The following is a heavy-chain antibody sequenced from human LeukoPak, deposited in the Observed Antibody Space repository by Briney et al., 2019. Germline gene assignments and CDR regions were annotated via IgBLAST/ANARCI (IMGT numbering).Heavy chain of an antibody. CDR2: IGIGDDT. Sequence: GGSLRLSCAASGFTFRSYDMHWVRQVPGRGLEWVSAIGIGDDTHYPDSVKGRFTISRENAKNSLYLQMNTLRDGDTAVYYCVRGGIRVSGIDAFDIWGQGTMVTVSS. CDR1: GFTFRSYD. V-gene: IGHV3-13*01. J-gene: IGHJ3*02. D-gene: IGHD5/OR15-5a*01. CDR3: VRGGIRVSGIDAFDI.